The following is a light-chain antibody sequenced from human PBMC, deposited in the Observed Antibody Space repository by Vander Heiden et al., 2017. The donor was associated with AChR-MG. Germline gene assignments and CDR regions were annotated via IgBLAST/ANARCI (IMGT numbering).Light chain of an antibody. CDR3: REALQSPCT. CDR2: LGS. J-gene: IGKJ2*02. V-gene: IGKV2-28*01. Sequence: DIVMNQSSLSLAVSREELTSASCRSSQSRLHKNGYHYLDWDLQKPGQCPQLLIYLGSNRASGVPDRFSGSGSGTDFTLKISRVEPEDVGVYYCREALQSPCTFGQGTKLEIK. CDR1: QSRLHKNGYHY.